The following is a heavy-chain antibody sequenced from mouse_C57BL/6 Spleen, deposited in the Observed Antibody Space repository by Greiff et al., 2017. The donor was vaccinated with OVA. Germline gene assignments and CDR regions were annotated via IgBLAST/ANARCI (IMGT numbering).Heavy chain of an antibody. CDR3: ARSRQLRLQIDY. V-gene: IGHV5-17*01. D-gene: IGHD3-2*02. J-gene: IGHJ2*01. CDR1: GFTFSDYG. Sequence: EVKVVESGGGLVKPGGSLKLSCAASGFTFSDYGMHWVRQAPEKGLEWVAYISSGSSTIYYADTVKGRFTISRDNAKNTLFLQMTSLRSEDTAMYYCARSRQLRLQIDYWGQGTTLTVSS. CDR2: ISSGSSTI.